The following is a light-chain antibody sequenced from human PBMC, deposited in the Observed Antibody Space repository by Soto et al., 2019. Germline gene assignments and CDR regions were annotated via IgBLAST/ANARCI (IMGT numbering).Light chain of an antibody. CDR3: QQSYTTPFT. J-gene: IGKJ3*01. CDR2: AAS. CDR1: QNIGRF. V-gene: IGKV1-39*01. Sequence: DIQMTQSPSSLSASVGDRVTITCRASQNIGRFLNWHQQKPGKAPNVLIYAASTLQSGVPLRFSGSGSGTDFTLSIGSLQPEDFATYFCQQSYTTPFTFGPGTKVDIK.